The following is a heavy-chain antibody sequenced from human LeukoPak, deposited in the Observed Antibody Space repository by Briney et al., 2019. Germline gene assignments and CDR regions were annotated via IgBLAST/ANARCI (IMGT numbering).Heavy chain of an antibody. CDR1: GFTFSSYP. J-gene: IGHJ4*02. CDR3: AKGSGGSGSYSKYYFDY. V-gene: IGHV3-21*04. CDR2: ISTSNTYI. Sequence: GGSLRLSCAASGFTFSSYPMNWVRQAPGKGLEWVSSISTSNTYIYYADSVRGRFTISRDNAKNSLYLQMNSLRADDTAVYYCAKGSGGSGSYSKYYFDYWGQGTLVTVSS. D-gene: IGHD3-10*01.